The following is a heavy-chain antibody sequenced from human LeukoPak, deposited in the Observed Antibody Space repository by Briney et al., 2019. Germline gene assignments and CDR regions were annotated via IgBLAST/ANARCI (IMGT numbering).Heavy chain of an antibody. CDR3: ARDLMARGVPSSAEDY. J-gene: IGHJ4*02. D-gene: IGHD3-10*01. CDR1: GGSISSSSYY. CDR2: IYYSGST. V-gene: IGHV4-39*01. Sequence: SETLSLTCTVSGGSISSSSYYWGWIRQPPGKGLEWIGSIYYSGSTYYNPSLKSRVTISVDTSKNQFSLKLSSVTAADTAVYYCARDLMARGVPSSAEDYWGQGTLVTVSS.